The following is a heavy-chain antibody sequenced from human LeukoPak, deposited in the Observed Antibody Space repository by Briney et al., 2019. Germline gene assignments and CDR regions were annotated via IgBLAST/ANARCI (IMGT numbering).Heavy chain of an antibody. Sequence: GGSLRLSCAASGFTLGSYWMSWVRQAPGKGLEWVANIKKGGSEKYYVDSVKGRFTISRDNAKTSLYLQMNSLRAEDTAVYYCARDLSGVTGYTYGRGIDYWGQGTLVTVSS. CDR1: GFTLGSYW. J-gene: IGHJ4*02. CDR2: IKKGGSEK. CDR3: ARDLSGVTGYTYGRGIDY. V-gene: IGHV3-7*01. D-gene: IGHD5-18*01.